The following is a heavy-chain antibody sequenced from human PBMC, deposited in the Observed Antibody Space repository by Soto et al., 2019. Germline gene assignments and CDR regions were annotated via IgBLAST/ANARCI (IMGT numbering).Heavy chain of an antibody. CDR3: ARQIYDSDTGPNFQYYFDS. CDR2: IYPDESRA. V-gene: IGHV5-51*01. D-gene: IGHD3-22*01. CDR1: GYRFSSFW. Sequence: GESLKISCKGSGYRFSSFWIGWVRQMPGRGREWVAIIYPDESRAKYSPSFKDQVTISVDKSINTAYLQWSSLKASDSAMYYCARQIYDSDTGPNFQYYFDSWGQGTPVTVS. J-gene: IGHJ4*02.